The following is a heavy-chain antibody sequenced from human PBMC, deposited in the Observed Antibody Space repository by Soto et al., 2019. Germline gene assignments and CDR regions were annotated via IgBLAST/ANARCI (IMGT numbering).Heavy chain of an antibody. D-gene: IGHD3-10*01. CDR1: GYTFNSYG. J-gene: IGHJ4*02. V-gene: IGHV1-18*01. CDR2: IGTYYGQT. CDR3: ATWTFGSGSPTGY. Sequence: QVQLMQSGAEVRKPGASVKVSCKASGYTFNSYGISWVRQAPGQGLEWMGWIGTYYGQTNYAQKFQDRITMTTDTSTSTVYMELRSLTSDDTALYYCATWTFGSGSPTGYWGQGTLVTVSS.